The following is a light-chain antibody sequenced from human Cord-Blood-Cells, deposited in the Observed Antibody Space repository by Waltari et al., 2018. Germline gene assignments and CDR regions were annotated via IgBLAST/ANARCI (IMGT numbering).Light chain of an antibody. Sequence: DIQMTQSPSSLSASVGDRVTIPCQASKGIGTYLNWSQQKPGKAPKLLIYDASNLETGVPSRFSGSGSGTDFTFTISSLQPEDIATYYCQQYDNLPLTFGGGTKVEIK. CDR1: KGIGTY. V-gene: IGKV1-33*01. J-gene: IGKJ4*01. CDR2: DAS. CDR3: QQYDNLPLT.